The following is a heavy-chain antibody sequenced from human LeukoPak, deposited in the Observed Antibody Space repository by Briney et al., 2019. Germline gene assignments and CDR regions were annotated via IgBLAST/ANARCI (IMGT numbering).Heavy chain of an antibody. D-gene: IGHD1-26*01. CDR3: ASSVGSTDY. CDR2: IYYSGST. CDR1: GGSLRSSNYY. J-gene: IGHJ4*02. Sequence: SETLSLTCTVSGGSLRSSNYYWGWIRQPPGKGLEWIGSIYYSGSTYYNPSLKSRVTISVDTSKNEFSLKLSSVTAADTAVYYCASSVGSTDYWGQGTLVTVSS. V-gene: IGHV4-39*01.